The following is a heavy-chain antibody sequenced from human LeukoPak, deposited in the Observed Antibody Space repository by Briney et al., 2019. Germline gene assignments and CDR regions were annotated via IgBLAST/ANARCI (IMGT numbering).Heavy chain of an antibody. CDR1: GGSISSSSYY. CDR3: ARVSGSGSYPYYYYYYMDV. D-gene: IGHD3-10*01. CDR2: IYTSGST. Sequence: SETLSLTCTVSGGSISSSSYYWSWIRQPAGKGLEWIGRIYTSGSTNYNPSLKSRVTMSVDTSKNQFSLKLSSVTAADTAVYYCARVSGSGSYPYYYYYYMDVWGKGTTVTISS. V-gene: IGHV4-61*02. J-gene: IGHJ6*03.